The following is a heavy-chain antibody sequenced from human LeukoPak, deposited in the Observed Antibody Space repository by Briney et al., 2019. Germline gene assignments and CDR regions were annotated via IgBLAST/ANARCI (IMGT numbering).Heavy chain of an antibody. V-gene: IGHV1-69*04. J-gene: IGHJ5*02. Sequence: SVKVSCKASGGTFSSYAITWVRQAPGQGLEWMGRIIPIFDIADYAQKFQGRVTITADKSTSTAYMELSSLRSEDTAVYYCVRGGSSGYYWFDPWGQGTLVTVSS. D-gene: IGHD6-19*01. CDR2: IIPIFDIA. CDR3: VRGGSSGYYWFDP. CDR1: GGTFSSYA.